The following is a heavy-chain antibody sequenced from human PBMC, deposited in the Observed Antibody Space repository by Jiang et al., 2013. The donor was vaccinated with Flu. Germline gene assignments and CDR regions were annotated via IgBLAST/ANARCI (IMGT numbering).Heavy chain of an antibody. V-gene: IGHV3-30-3*01. Sequence: VQLVESGGGVVQPGRSLRLSCAASGFTFSSYAMHWVRQAAGKGLEWVAVISHDGSNKYYADSVRGRFSISRDNPKNTLYLQMNSLRPEDTAVYYCAPLWDDTSGLAVYWGQGNPWSPSPQ. CDR1: GFTFSSYA. CDR3: APLWDDTSGLAVY. CDR2: ISHDGSNK. D-gene: IGHD3-22*01. J-gene: IGHJ4*02.